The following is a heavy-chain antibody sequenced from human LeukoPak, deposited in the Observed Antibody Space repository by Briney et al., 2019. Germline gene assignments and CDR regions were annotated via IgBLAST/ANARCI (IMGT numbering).Heavy chain of an antibody. J-gene: IGHJ4*02. Sequence: PGGSLRLSCAASGFTFSSYAMSWVRQAPGKGLEWVSAISGSGGSTYYADSVKGRFTISRDNSKDTLYLQMNSLRAEDTAVYYCAKAWSSGWAPFDYWGRGTLVTVSS. V-gene: IGHV3-23*01. CDR1: GFTFSSYA. CDR2: ISGSGGST. D-gene: IGHD6-25*01. CDR3: AKAWSSGWAPFDY.